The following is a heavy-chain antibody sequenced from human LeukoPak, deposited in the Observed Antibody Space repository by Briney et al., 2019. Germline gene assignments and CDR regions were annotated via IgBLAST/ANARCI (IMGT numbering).Heavy chain of an antibody. CDR2: ITISSSII. CDR3: ARDLSDDYSLDY. Sequence: PGGSLRLSCAASGFSFSDYSMNWVRQAPGKGLEWVSSITISSSIIYYADSVKGRFTISRDNAKNSLFLQMNSPRAEDTAVYYCARDLSDDYSLDYWGQGTLVPVSS. CDR1: GFSFSDYS. J-gene: IGHJ4*02. V-gene: IGHV3-21*01. D-gene: IGHD3-16*01.